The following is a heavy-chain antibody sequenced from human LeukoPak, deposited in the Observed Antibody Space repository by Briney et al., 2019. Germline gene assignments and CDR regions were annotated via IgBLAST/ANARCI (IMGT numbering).Heavy chain of an antibody. CDR1: GLTFSDYD. CDR2: IGTAGHT. V-gene: IGHV3-13*01. Sequence: HPGGSLTLFCAASGLTFSDYDVRWVRQATRKGLEWDSAIGTAGHTYYTGSVKGRFSISRENAKNSLYIQISSLRDGDTAVYSCARVAKERVGGVYYFDHWGQGTLVTVSS. D-gene: IGHD1-1*01. J-gene: IGHJ4*02. CDR3: ARVAKERVGGVYYFDH.